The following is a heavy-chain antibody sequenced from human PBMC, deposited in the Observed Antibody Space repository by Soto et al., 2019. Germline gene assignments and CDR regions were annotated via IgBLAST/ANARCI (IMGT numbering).Heavy chain of an antibody. Sequence: EVQLLESGGGLVQPGGSLRLSCAASGFTFSSYAMSWVRQAPGKGLEWVSAISGSGGSTYYADSVKGRFTISRDNSKNTLYLQLNSLRAEETAVYSCAKDLSPPRDIVVVVAAFFDYWGQGTLVTVSS. D-gene: IGHD2-15*01. CDR1: GFTFSSYA. J-gene: IGHJ4*02. V-gene: IGHV3-23*01. CDR3: AKDLSPPRDIVVVVAAFFDY. CDR2: ISGSGGST.